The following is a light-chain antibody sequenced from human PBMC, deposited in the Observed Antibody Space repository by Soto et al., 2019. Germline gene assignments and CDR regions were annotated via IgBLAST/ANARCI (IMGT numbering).Light chain of an antibody. V-gene: IGKV3-15*01. CDR1: QSVSSN. Sequence: EIVMTQSPATLSVSPGERATLSCRASQSVSSNLAWYQQKPGQAPRLLIYGASTSATGIPARFSGSGSGTEFTLTISSLQSEDFAVYYCQQYNMLPPYTFGQGTKLEIK. J-gene: IGKJ2*01. CDR3: QQYNMLPPYT. CDR2: GAS.